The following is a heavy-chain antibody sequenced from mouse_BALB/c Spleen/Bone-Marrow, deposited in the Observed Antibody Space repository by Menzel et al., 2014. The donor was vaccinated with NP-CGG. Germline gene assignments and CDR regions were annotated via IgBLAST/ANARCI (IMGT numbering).Heavy chain of an antibody. CDR3: ARELVRGMDY. CDR1: GCAFTNYW. CDR2: INPGSGGI. Sequence: QVQLQQPGAELVRPGTSVKVSCKASGCAFTNYWVEWIKQRPGQGLEWIGVINPGSGGINYNEKFKGKATLTADKSSSTAYMQLSSLTSDDSAVYFCARELVRGMDYWGQGTSVTVSS. D-gene: IGHD1-1*01. V-gene: IGHV1-54*01. J-gene: IGHJ4*01.